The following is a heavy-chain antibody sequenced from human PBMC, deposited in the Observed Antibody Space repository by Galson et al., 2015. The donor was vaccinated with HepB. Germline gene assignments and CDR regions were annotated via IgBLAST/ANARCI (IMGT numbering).Heavy chain of an antibody. J-gene: IGHJ6*02. CDR1: GGSISSSSYY. Sequence: DTLSLTCTVSGGSISSSSYYWGWIRQPPGKGLEWIGSIYYSGSTYYNPSLKSRVTISVDTSKNQFSLKLSSVTAADTAVYYCARQAIAEGYGMDVWGQGTTVTVSS. CDR3: ARQAIAEGYGMDV. CDR2: IYYSGST. V-gene: IGHV4-39*01. D-gene: IGHD2-15*01.